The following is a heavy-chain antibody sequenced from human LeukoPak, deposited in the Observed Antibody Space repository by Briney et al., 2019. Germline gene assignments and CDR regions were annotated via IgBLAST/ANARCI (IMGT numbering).Heavy chain of an antibody. CDR2: ISASGGSA. D-gene: IGHD3-16*01. J-gene: IGHJ4*02. CDR3: AKVSPGYVWGSCDY. V-gene: IGHV3-23*01. Sequence: GGSLRLSCAASGFTFSSYAMTWVRQGPGKVLEWVSGISASGGSAYYADTVKGRFTISRDNSKSTLYLQMNSLRAEDTALYFCAKVSPGYVWGSCDYWGQGTQVTVSS. CDR1: GFTFSSYA.